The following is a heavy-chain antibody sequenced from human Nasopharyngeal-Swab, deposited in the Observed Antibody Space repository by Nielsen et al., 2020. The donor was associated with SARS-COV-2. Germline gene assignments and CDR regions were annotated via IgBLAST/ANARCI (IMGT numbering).Heavy chain of an antibody. J-gene: IGHJ4*02. CDR3: ATGACDH. V-gene: IGHV3-53*01. Sequence: GESLKISCAVSGFSISSTFINWVRQAPGKGLEWISLINSAGEGVYGDSVKGRSTISRDTSKNTVSLQMNSLRAEDTAVYYCATGACDHWGQGALVTVSS. CDR1: GFSISSTF. CDR2: INSAGEG.